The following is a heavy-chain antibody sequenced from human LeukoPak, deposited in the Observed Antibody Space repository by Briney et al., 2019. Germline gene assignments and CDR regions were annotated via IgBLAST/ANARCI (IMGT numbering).Heavy chain of an antibody. CDR3: VRDRITIVRGVLNYFDP. CDR2: INPNSGET. V-gene: IGHV1-2*02. CDR1: GYTFINHY. Sequence: ASVKDSCKASGYTFINHYIHWVRPAPGQGLEWMGWINPNSGETNYAQKFQGRVTMTTDTSMSTAYMEVSRLRSEDTAVYYCVRDRITIVRGVLNYFDPWGQGTLVTVSS. J-gene: IGHJ5*02. D-gene: IGHD3-10*01.